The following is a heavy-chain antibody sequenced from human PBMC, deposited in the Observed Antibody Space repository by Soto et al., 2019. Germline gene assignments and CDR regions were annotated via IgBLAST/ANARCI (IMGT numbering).Heavy chain of an antibody. D-gene: IGHD2-2*01. CDR2: IYYSGST. Sequence: SETLSLPCSVSVGSISSSYWRWIRQLPGKGLEWIGYIYYSGSTNYNPSLKSRVTISVDTSKNQFSLKLSSVTAADTAVYYCARLGGDIVVVPAAMDVWGQGTTVT. V-gene: IGHV4-59*08. CDR3: ARLGGDIVVVPAAMDV. J-gene: IGHJ6*02. CDR1: VGSISSSY.